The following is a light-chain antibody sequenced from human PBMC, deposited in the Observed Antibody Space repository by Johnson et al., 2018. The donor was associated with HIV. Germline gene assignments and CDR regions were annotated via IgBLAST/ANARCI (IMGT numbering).Light chain of an antibody. Sequence: QSVLTQPPSVSAAPGQRVTISCSGSRFNIGNNYVSWYQQLPGTAPKLLIYENNKRPSGIPDRFSGSKSGTSATLGITGLQTGDEADYYCETWDTSLGAQYVFGSGTKVTVL. J-gene: IGLJ1*01. CDR1: RFNIGNNY. V-gene: IGLV1-51*02. CDR2: ENN. CDR3: ETWDTSLGAQYV.